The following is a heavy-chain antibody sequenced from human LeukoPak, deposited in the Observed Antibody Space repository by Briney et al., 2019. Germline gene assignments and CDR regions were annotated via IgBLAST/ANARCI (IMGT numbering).Heavy chain of an antibody. Sequence: GGSLRLSCSASGFTFSSYAMHWVRQAPGKGLEYVSAISSNGGSTYYADSVKGRFTISRDSAKSSVYLQMNSLRAEDTAVYYCARVITGTTWAPDYWGQGTLVTVSS. CDR1: GFTFSSYA. V-gene: IGHV3-64*04. D-gene: IGHD1-20*01. J-gene: IGHJ4*02. CDR2: ISSNGGST. CDR3: ARVITGTTWAPDY.